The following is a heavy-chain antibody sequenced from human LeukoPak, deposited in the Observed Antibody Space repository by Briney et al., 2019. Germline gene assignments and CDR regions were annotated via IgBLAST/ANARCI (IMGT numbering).Heavy chain of an antibody. J-gene: IGHJ4*02. CDR3: ARGLARSSLPPHRKDLSYFDH. Sequence: SETLSLTCAVYDGSFSGYYWTWIRQPPGKGLEWIGEVNSNKNTKYNSSLKSRVTISVDTSKNQFSLRLTSVTAADTAVYYCARGLARSSLPPHRKDLSYFDHWGQGTLVTVSS. CDR1: DGSFSGYY. D-gene: IGHD6-6*01. V-gene: IGHV4-34*01. CDR2: VNSNKNT.